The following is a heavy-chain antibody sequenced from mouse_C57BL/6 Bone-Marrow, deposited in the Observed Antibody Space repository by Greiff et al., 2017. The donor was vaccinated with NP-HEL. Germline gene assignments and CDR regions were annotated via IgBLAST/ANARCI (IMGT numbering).Heavy chain of an antibody. Sequence: VQLQQSGAELVRPGASVKLSCTASGFTFTDYYMHWVKQRPVQGLEWIGRIDPADGDTQYAPKFKGKATLTADTSSNTAYLQLSSLTSEDGAVYYSASTNEYDKGDDLGDWGKGTTVTVAS. CDR1: GFTFTDYY. CDR3: ASTNEYDKGDDLGD. CDR2: IDPADGDT. V-gene: IGHV14-1*01. J-gene: IGHJ4*01. D-gene: IGHD2-4*01.